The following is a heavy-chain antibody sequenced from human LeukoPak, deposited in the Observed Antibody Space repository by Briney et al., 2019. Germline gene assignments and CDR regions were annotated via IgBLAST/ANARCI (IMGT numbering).Heavy chain of an antibody. V-gene: IGHV4-39*07. D-gene: IGHD3-22*01. CDR1: GGSISSGDYY. J-gene: IGHJ3*02. CDR2: IYHSGST. Sequence: SETLSLTCTVSGGSISSGDYYWSWIRQPPGKGLEWIGSIYHSGSTYYNPSLKSRVTISVDTSKNQFSLKLSSVTAADTAVYYCARALGDYYDSSGDAFDMWGQGTMVTVSS. CDR3: ARALGDYYDSSGDAFDM.